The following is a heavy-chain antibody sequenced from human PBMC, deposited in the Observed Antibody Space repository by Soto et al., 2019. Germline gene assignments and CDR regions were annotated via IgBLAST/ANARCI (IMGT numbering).Heavy chain of an antibody. CDR2: IWPAGSDR. J-gene: IGHJ4*02. V-gene: IGHV3-7*01. CDR1: GFTFSSKY. CDR3: ASLLGIVTTFDY. D-gene: IGHD2-15*01. Sequence: PGGSLRLSCTASGFTFSSKYMSWVRQAPGKGLEWVATIWPAGSDRKYVDSVKGRFTVSRDNAKSSLYLQMNSLRVDDTAMYYCASLLGIVTTFDYWGQGALVTVSS.